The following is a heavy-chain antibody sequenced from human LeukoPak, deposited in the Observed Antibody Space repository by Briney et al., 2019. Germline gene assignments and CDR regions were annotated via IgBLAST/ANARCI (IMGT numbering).Heavy chain of an antibody. Sequence: PGGSLRLSCAASGITFSSYAMHWVRQAPGKGLEWVAVISYDGSNKYCADSVKGRFTISRDNSKSTLYLQMNSLRAEDTAVYYCVKVSDNFQFDYWGQGTLVTVSS. CDR3: VKVSDNFQFDY. J-gene: IGHJ4*02. D-gene: IGHD1-1*01. CDR1: GITFSSYA. V-gene: IGHV3-30*18. CDR2: ISYDGSNK.